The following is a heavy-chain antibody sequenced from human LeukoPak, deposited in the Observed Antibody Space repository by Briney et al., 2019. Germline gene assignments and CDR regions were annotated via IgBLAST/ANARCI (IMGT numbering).Heavy chain of an antibody. D-gene: IGHD3-9*01. Sequence: SETLSLTCTVSGGSISSSSYYWSWIRQPPGKGLEWIGSIYYSGSTYYNPSLKSRVTISVDTSKNQFSLKLSSVTAADTAVYYCARLSDILTGYLGYWGQGTLVTVSS. CDR1: GGSISSSSYY. J-gene: IGHJ4*02. V-gene: IGHV4-39*07. CDR2: IYYSGST. CDR3: ARLSDILTGYLGY.